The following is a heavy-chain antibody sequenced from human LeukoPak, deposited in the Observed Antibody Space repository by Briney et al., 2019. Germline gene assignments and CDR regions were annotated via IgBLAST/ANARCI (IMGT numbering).Heavy chain of an antibody. CDR2: ISNSGGST. J-gene: IGHJ6*02. V-gene: IGHV3-23*01. CDR3: ARGAQWELPPYYYYGMDV. Sequence: GGSLRLSCAASGFTFSSYAMSWVRQAPGKGLEWVSVISNSGGSTFYADSVKGRFTISRDNSKNTLYLQMNSLRAEDTALYYCARGAQWELPPYYYYGMDVWGQGTTVTVSS. CDR1: GFTFSSYA. D-gene: IGHD1-26*01.